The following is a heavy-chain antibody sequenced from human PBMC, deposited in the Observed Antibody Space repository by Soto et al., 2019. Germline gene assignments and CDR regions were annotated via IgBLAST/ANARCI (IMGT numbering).Heavy chain of an antibody. J-gene: IGHJ5*02. CDR2: INAANGDT. V-gene: IGHV1-3*01. CDR1: GYTFTSYG. D-gene: IGHD6-13*01. Sequence: ASVEVSCKASGYTFTSYGIHWVRQAPGQRLEWMGWINAANGDTKYSPKFQGRVTITRDTSASTAYMELSSLRSEDTAVYYCVRRHVSATGIDWFDPWGQGTLVTVSS. CDR3: VRRHVSATGIDWFDP.